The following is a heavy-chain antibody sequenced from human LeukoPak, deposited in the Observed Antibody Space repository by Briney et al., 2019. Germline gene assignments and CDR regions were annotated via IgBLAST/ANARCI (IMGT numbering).Heavy chain of an antibody. V-gene: IGHV4-59*08. J-gene: IGHJ4*02. CDR2: ISYSGST. D-gene: IGHD5-24*01. CDR1: GASISSYY. Sequence: KSSETLSLTCTVSGASISSYYWSWIRQPPGKGLEWIGYISYSGSTNNNPSLKSRVTISADTSKNQFSLKLNSVTAADTAVYYCARRMSHLYNFEYWGQGTLVTVSS. CDR3: ARRMSHLYNFEY.